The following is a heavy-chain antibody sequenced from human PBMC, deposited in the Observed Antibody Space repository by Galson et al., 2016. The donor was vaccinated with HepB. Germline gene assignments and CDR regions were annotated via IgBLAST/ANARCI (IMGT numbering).Heavy chain of an antibody. Sequence: SLRLSCAASGFTFSRYGMHWVRQAPGKGLEWVVLISYDGSNKYYADSVNGRFTISRDNAKNSLFLQMNSLRGEDTALYYCARDRTARAAVDLWGQGTLVTVSS. V-gene: IGHV3-30*03. CDR2: ISYDGSNK. D-gene: IGHD6-13*01. CDR3: ARDRTARAAVDL. CDR1: GFTFSRYG. J-gene: IGHJ5*02.